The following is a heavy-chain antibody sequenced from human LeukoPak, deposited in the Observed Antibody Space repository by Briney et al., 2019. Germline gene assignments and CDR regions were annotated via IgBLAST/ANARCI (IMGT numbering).Heavy chain of an antibody. CDR1: GYTLTELF. J-gene: IGHJ3*02. V-gene: IGHV1-24*01. CDR3: ATRDHCSGGSCYSRNAFDI. Sequence: ASVRVSCKVSGYTLTELFMHWVRQAPGKGLEWMGGFDSEDGETIYAQKFQGRVTMTEDTSTDTAYMELSSLRSEDTAVYYCATRDHCSGGSCYSRNAFDIWGQGTMVTVSS. CDR2: FDSEDGET. D-gene: IGHD2-15*01.